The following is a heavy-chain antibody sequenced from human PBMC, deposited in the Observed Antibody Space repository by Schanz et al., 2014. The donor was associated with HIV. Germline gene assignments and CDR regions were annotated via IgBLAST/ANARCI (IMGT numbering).Heavy chain of an antibody. CDR3: AKDQGDVTGTPFDY. CDR2: INSNGYTT. J-gene: IGHJ4*02. Sequence: QVQLVESGGGLVKPGGSVRLSCAASGFTFSDYYMSWIRQAPGKGLEWISYINSNGYTTYYADSVKGRFTISRDNAKNSLYLQMNSLRAEDTAVYYCAKDQGDVTGTPFDYWGQGTLVTVSS. V-gene: IGHV3-11*04. CDR1: GFTFSDYY. D-gene: IGHD1-20*01.